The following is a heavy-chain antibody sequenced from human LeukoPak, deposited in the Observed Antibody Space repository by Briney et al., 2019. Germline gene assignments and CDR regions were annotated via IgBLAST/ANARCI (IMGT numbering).Heavy chain of an antibody. CDR1: GLTFDDYA. CDR2: ISWNSGSI. D-gene: IGHD3-10*01. V-gene: IGHV3-9*01. CDR3: AKVKTSGFPMYYFDY. J-gene: IGHJ4*02. Sequence: PGRSLRLSCAASGLTFDDYAMHWVRQAPGKGLEWVLGISWNSGSIGYADSVKGRFTISRDNAKNSLYLQMNSLRAEDTALYYCAKVKTSGFPMYYFDYWGQGTLVTVSS.